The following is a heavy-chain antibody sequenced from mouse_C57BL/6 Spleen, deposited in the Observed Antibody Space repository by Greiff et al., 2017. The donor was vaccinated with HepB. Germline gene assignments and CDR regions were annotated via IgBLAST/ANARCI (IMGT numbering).Heavy chain of an antibody. CDR3: ARQYYGGYYFDY. CDR1: GFTFSSYT. D-gene: IGHD1-1*01. J-gene: IGHJ2*01. Sequence: EVQVVESGEGLVKPGGSLKLSCAASGFTFSSYTMSWVRQPPEKRLEWVATISGGGGNTYYPDSGKGRFPISRDNAKNTLYLQMSSLRSEDTALYYCARQYYGGYYFDYWGQGTTLTVSS. CDR2: ISGGGGNT. V-gene: IGHV5-9*01.